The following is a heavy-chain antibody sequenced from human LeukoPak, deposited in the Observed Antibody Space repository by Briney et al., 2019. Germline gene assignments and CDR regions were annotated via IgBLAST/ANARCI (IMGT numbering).Heavy chain of an antibody. D-gene: IGHD6-13*01. J-gene: IGHJ4*02. CDR3: AKDQGPSRIAAAGPIGY. V-gene: IGHV3-23*01. Sequence: GGSLRLSCAASGFTFSSYAMSWVRQAPGKGLEWVSAISGSGGSTYYADSVKGRFTISRDNSKNTLYLQMNSLRAEDTAVYYCAKDQGPSRIAAAGPIGYWGQGTLVTVSS. CDR1: GFTFSSYA. CDR2: ISGSGGST.